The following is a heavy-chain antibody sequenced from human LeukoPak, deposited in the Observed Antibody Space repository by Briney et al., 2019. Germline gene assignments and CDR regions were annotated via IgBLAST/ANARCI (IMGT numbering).Heavy chain of an antibody. V-gene: IGHV4-61*01. CDR2: IYYSAST. D-gene: IGHD3-22*01. CDR3: ARDPIASSGYLAGDY. Sequence: SETLSLTCTVSGGSVSSGSYYWSWIRQPPGKGLEWIGYIYYSASTNYNPSLKSRVTISVDTSNNQFSLKLSSVTAADTAVYYCARDPIASSGYLAGDYWGQGTLVTVSS. J-gene: IGHJ4*02. CDR1: GGSVSSGSYY.